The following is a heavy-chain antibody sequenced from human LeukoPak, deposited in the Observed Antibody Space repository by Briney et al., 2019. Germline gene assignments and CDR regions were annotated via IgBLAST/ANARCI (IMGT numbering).Heavy chain of an antibody. J-gene: IGHJ4*02. D-gene: IGHD6-13*01. CDR2: IYYSGST. CDR1: GSSISSYY. CDR3: ASAEPRGSSWYPY. Sequence: SETLSLTCTVSGSSISSYYWGWVRQPPGKGLEWIGYIYYSGSTNYNPSLKSRVTISVDTSKNQFSLKLSSVTAADTAVYYCASAEPRGSSWYPYWGQGTLVTVSS. V-gene: IGHV4-59*12.